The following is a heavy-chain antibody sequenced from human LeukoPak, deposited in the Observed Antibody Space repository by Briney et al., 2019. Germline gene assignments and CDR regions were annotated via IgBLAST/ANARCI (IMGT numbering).Heavy chain of an antibody. CDR2: IKSDGSNK. CDR3: AKPPLYCNSPSCYVDY. Sequence: GGSLRLSCAASGFTFSTYGMHWVRQAPGKGPEWVAVIKSDGSNKYYADSAKGRFTISRDNSKNTLYLQMNSLRAEDTAVYYCAKPPLYCNSPSCYVDYWGQGTLVTVSS. V-gene: IGHV3-30*18. CDR1: GFTFSTYG. D-gene: IGHD2-2*01. J-gene: IGHJ4*02.